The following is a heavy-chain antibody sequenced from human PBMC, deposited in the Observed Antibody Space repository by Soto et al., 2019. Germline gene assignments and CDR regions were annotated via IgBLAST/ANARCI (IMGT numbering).Heavy chain of an antibody. CDR1: GGSISTYF. V-gene: IGHV4-59*08. J-gene: IGHJ4*02. CDR2: IFHSGST. D-gene: IGHD1-1*01. CDR3: ARRGWNDVVDY. Sequence: QVQLQESGPGLVKPSETLSLTCTVSGGSISTYFWSWIRQPPGKGLEWIGYIFHSGSTNYNPSLKSRVTISIDTSKNQFSLKLSSVTAADTAVYYCARRGWNDVVDYWGQGTLVTVSS.